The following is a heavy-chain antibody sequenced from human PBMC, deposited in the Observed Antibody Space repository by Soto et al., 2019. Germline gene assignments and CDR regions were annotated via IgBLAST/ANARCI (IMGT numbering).Heavy chain of an antibody. V-gene: IGHV3-74*01. Sequence: EVQLVESGGGLDQPGRSLRLSCAASGFTFSSYWMHWVRQAPGKGLVWVSRINSDGSSTSYADSVEGRFTISRDNAKNTLYLQMNSLRAEDTAIYYCARVQLRSTGWYPWGQGTLVTVSS. CDR2: INSDGSST. D-gene: IGHD6-19*01. CDR3: ARVQLRSTGWYP. CDR1: GFTFSSYW. J-gene: IGHJ5*02.